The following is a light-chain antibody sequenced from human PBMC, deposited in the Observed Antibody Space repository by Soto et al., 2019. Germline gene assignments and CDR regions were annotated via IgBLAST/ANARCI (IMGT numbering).Light chain of an antibody. CDR2: ANN. Sequence: QSVLIQPPSASGTPGQWVSISCSGSTSNIGSKAVNWYQQVPGTAPKLLIYANNQRPSGVPDRFSASTSGTSASLAISGLQSEDEADYYCAAWDDSLNGWVFGGGTKLTVL. CDR3: AAWDDSLNGWV. CDR1: TSNIGSKA. V-gene: IGLV1-44*01. J-gene: IGLJ3*02.